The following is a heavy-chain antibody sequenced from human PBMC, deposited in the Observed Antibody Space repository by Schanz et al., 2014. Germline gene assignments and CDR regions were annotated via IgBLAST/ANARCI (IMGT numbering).Heavy chain of an antibody. CDR1: RSTFSSYT. CDR2: FIPILDVG. Sequence: QVQLVQSGAEVKKPGSSVKVSCKASRSTFSSYTISWVRQARGQGLEWVGRFIPILDVGNYAQQFQGRVTFTAAKSTSTAYMELSSLRYEDTALYYCARGTMPGTFDIWGQGTMVTVSS. D-gene: IGHD2-2*01. J-gene: IGHJ3*02. V-gene: IGHV1-69*02. CDR3: ARGTMPGTFDI.